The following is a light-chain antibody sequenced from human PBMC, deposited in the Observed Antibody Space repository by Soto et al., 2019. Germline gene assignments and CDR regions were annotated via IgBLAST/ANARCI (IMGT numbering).Light chain of an antibody. V-gene: IGLV1-47*01. Sequence: QSVLAQPPPTSGTPGQRGTISCSGSSPNIGSNYVYWYQQLPGTAPKLLIYRDNQRPSGVPDRFSGSKSGTSASLAISGLRSEDEADYYCAAWDDSLSGYVFGTGTKVTVL. CDR3: AAWDDSLSGYV. J-gene: IGLJ1*01. CDR1: SPNIGSNY. CDR2: RDN.